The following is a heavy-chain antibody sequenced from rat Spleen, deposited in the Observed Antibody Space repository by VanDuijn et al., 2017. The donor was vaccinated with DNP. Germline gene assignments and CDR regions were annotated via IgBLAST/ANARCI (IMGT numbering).Heavy chain of an antibody. CDR3: ARWNSSGYYFDS. CDR1: GFSFSDYY. V-gene: IGHV5-22*01. J-gene: IGHJ2*01. CDR2: IRYDGGTT. Sequence: EVQLVESGGGLVQPGRSLKLSCATSGFSFSDYYMAWVRQAPTKGLEWVAYIRYDGGTTYYGDSVKGRFTLSRDNGKSTLYLEMKSLRSEDMATYYCARWNSSGYYFDSWGQGVMVTVSS. D-gene: IGHD4-3*01.